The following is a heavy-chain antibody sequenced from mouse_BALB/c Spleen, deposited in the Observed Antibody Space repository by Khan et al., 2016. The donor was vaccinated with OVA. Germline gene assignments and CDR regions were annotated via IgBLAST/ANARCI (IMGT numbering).Heavy chain of an antibody. D-gene: IGHD2-1*01. CDR2: ISSGSTYT. CDR1: GFSFTSYT. V-gene: IGHV5-6-4*01. J-gene: IGHJ1*01. Sequence: EVELVESGGGLVRPGGSLKLSCAASGFSFTSYTMSWVRQTPEKRLEWVATISSGSTYTYYPDSVKGRFTISRDNAKTTLYLQMSSLKSEDTAMYYCTREGNYAHWYFDVWGAGTTVTVSS. CDR3: TREGNYAHWYFDV.